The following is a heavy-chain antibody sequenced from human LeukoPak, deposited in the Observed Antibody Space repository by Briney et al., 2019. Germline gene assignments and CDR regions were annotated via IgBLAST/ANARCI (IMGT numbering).Heavy chain of an antibody. Sequence: GGSLRLSCAASGFTFSSYAMHWVRQAPGKGLEWVAVISYDGSNKYCADSVKGRFTISRDNSKNTLYLQMNSLRAEDTAVYYCAREDDSSGYHTLPDAFDIWGQGTMVTVSS. CDR3: AREDDSSGYHTLPDAFDI. V-gene: IGHV3-30-3*01. J-gene: IGHJ3*02. D-gene: IGHD3-22*01. CDR1: GFTFSSYA. CDR2: ISYDGSNK.